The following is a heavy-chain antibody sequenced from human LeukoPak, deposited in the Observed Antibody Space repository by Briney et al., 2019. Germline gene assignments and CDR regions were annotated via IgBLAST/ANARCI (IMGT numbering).Heavy chain of an antibody. CDR2: INHSGST. CDR1: GGSFSGYY. V-gene: IGHV4-34*01. Sequence: KSSETLSLTCAVYGGSFSGYYWSWIRQPPGKGLEWIGEINHSGSTNYNPSLKSRVTISVDTSKNQFSLKLSSVTAADTAVYYCAGSGLIWGYWGQGTLVTVSS. CDR3: AGSGLIWGY. J-gene: IGHJ4*02. D-gene: IGHD3-10*01.